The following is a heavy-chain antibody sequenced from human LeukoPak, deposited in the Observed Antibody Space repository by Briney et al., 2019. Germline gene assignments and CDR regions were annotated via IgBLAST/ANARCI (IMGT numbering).Heavy chain of an antibody. CDR3: ARDWPTTWYGEYFDH. CDR1: GFTFSSYE. D-gene: IGHD3-10*01. Sequence: GGSLRLSCAASGFTFSSYEMSWVRQAPGKGLEWVSHISGSGENIYYADSVKGRFTISRDNTKNLLYLQMNSLRAEDTAVYYCARDWPTTWYGEYFDHWGQGTLVTVSS. J-gene: IGHJ4*02. CDR2: ISGSGENI. V-gene: IGHV3-48*03.